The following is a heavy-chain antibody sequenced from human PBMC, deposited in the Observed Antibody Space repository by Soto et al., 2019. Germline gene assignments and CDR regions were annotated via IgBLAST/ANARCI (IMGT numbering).Heavy chain of an antibody. CDR2: FYYTGTT. D-gene: IGHD1-26*01. CDR3: ARISYCVKDY. CDR1: GASLSSGSYY. J-gene: IGHJ4*02. Sequence: SETLSLTCTVSGASLSSGSYYWSWIRQPPGKGLEWIGYFYYTGTTKYNPSLESRVTISADTSKNQFSLNLTSVTAADTAAYYCARISYCVKDYWGQGALVTVSS. V-gene: IGHV4-61*01.